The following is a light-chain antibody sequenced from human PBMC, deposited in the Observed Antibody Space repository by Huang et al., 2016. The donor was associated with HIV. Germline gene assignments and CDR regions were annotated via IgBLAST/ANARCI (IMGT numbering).Light chain of an antibody. CDR2: GAS. Sequence: DIQMTQSPSSLSASVGDRVTITCRASQSISSYLSWYQQKPGKAPKLLIYGASILQSGVPSRFSGSGSRTDFTLTISSVQPEDLATYYCQQNYNTPWTFGQGTKVEIK. V-gene: IGKV1-39*01. CDR1: QSISSY. CDR3: QQNYNTPWT. J-gene: IGKJ1*01.